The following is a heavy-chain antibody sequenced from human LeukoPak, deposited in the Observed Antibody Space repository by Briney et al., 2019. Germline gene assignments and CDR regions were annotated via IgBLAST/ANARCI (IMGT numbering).Heavy chain of an antibody. V-gene: IGHV4-34*01. CDR2: INHSGSS. J-gene: IGHJ4*02. CDR3: ARACKRHGSGGSCRDY. CDR1: GGTISDFY. Sequence: SETLSLTCAVYGGTISDFYWSWIPHGPGKELVWVGEINHSGSSNYNPSLKSRVTISVDTSKNQFSLKLSSVTAAETAVYYCARACKRHGSGGSCRDYWGQGTLVTVSS. D-gene: IGHD2-15*01.